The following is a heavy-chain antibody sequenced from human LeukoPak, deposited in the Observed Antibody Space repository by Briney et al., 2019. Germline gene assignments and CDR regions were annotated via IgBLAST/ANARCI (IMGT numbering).Heavy chain of an antibody. CDR3: ARDLWFGEFFPAY. Sequence: GGSLRLSCAASGFTFSSCWMHRVRQAPGKGLVWVSRINSDGSSTSYADSVKGRFTISRDNAKNTLYLQMNGLRAEDTAVYYCARDLWFGEFFPAYWGQGTLVTVSS. D-gene: IGHD3-10*01. V-gene: IGHV3-74*01. CDR1: GFTFSSCW. J-gene: IGHJ4*02. CDR2: INSDGSST.